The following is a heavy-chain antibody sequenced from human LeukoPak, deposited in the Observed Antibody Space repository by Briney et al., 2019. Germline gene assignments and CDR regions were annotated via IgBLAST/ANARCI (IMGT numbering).Heavy chain of an antibody. CDR1: GFTFSNAW. D-gene: IGHD4-23*01. J-gene: IGHJ4*02. V-gene: IGHV3-15*01. CDR2: IKSKTGGGTT. CDR3: TTSYGGFFDY. Sequence: GGSLSLSCAASGFTFSNAWMNWVRQAPGKGLEWGGRIKSKTGGGTTDYAAPVKGRFTISSDDSKNTLYLQMNSLKTEDTAVYYCTTSYGGFFDYWGQGTLVTVSS.